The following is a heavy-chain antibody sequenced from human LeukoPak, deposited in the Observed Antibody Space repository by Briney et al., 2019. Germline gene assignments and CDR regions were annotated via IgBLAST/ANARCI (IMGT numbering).Heavy chain of an antibody. V-gene: IGHV3-21*01. Sequence: GGSLRLSCAASGFTVSNYTINWVRQPPGKGLEWVSSISRRSTYIYYADSVKGRFTISKDNAKNSLYLQMDSLRAEDTAFYYCAKDIGAVAGTHYFDYWGQGTLVTVSS. CDR1: GFTVSNYT. CDR3: AKDIGAVAGTHYFDY. D-gene: IGHD6-19*01. J-gene: IGHJ4*02. CDR2: ISRRSTYI.